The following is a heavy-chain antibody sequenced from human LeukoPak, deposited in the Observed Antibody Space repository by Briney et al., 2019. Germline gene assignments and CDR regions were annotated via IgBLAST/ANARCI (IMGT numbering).Heavy chain of an antibody. J-gene: IGHJ4*02. V-gene: IGHV1-18*01. D-gene: IGHD6-19*01. CDR2: LSAYNGNT. Sequence: ASVKVSCKASGYTFTSYGISWVRQAPGQGLEWMGWLSAYNGNTNYAQKLQGRVTMTTDTSTSTAYMELRSLRSDDTAVYYCARDWKHSSGWYAYSEFDYWGQGTLVTVSS. CDR1: GYTFTSYG. CDR3: ARDWKHSSGWYAYSEFDY.